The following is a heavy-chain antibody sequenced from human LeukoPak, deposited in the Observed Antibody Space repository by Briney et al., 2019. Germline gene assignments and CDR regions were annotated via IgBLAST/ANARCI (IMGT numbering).Heavy chain of an antibody. V-gene: IGHV1-18*01. CDR2: ISAYNGNT. Sequence: ASVKVSCKASGGTFSSYAFSWVRQAPGQGLEWMGWISAYNGNTNYAQKLQGRVTMTTDTSTSTAYMELRSLRSDDTAVYYCATGNDSYVPFDYWGQGTLVTVSS. CDR1: GGTFSSYA. J-gene: IGHJ4*02. CDR3: ATGNDSYVPFDY. D-gene: IGHD2-21*02.